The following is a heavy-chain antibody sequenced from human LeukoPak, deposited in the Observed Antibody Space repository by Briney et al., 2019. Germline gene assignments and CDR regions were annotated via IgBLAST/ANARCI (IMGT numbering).Heavy chain of an antibody. CDR1: GFTFSSYA. CDR3: AKDTLGYCSGGSCYSTGSFDY. Sequence: GGSLRLSCAASGFTFSSYAMSWVRQAPGKGLEWVSAISGSGGSTYYADSVKGRFTISRDNSKNTLYLQMNSLRAEDTAVYYCAKDTLGYCSGGSCYSTGSFDYWGQGTLVTVSS. V-gene: IGHV3-23*01. J-gene: IGHJ4*02. D-gene: IGHD2-15*01. CDR2: ISGSGGST.